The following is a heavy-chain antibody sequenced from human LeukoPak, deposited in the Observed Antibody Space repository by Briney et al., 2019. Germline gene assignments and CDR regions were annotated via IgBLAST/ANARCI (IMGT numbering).Heavy chain of an antibody. CDR2: ISSNGGST. J-gene: IGHJ6*02. V-gene: IGHV3-64*01. Sequence: GGSLRLSCAASGFTFSSYAMRWVRQAPGKGLEYVSAISSNGGSTYYAYSVKGRFTISRDNSKNTLYLQMGSLRAEDMAVYYCARQMVRGVIGTHMDVWGQGTTVTVSS. D-gene: IGHD3-10*01. CDR3: ARQMVRGVIGTHMDV. CDR1: GFTFSSYA.